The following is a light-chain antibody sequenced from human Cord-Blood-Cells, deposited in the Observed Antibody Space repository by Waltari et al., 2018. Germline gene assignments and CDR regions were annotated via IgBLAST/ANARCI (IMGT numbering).Light chain of an antibody. Sequence: DIQMTKSLSSLSASVGYRFTITCQASQDISNYLNWYQQKPGKAPKLLIYDASNLETGVPSRFSGSGSGTDFTFTISSLQPEDIATYYCQQYDNLPLTFGGGTKVEIK. J-gene: IGKJ4*01. V-gene: IGKV1-33*01. CDR3: QQYDNLPLT. CDR2: DAS. CDR1: QDISNY.